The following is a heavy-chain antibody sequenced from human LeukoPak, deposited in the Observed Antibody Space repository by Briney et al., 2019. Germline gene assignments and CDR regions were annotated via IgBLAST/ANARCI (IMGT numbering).Heavy chain of an antibody. V-gene: IGHV3-20*04. CDR1: GGSFSGYY. D-gene: IGHD3-16*01. Sequence: ETLSLTCAVYGGSFSGYYWSWVRQAPGKGLEWVSGINWSGGSTGYTDSVKGRFTISRDNAKNSLYLQMNSLRAEDTALYYCARALRRYKYDYPSPDYWGQGTLVTVSS. J-gene: IGHJ4*02. CDR2: INWSGGST. CDR3: ARALRRYKYDYPSPDY.